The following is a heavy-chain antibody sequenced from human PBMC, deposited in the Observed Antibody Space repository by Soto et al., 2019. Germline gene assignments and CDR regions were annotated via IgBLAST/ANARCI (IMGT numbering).Heavy chain of an antibody. J-gene: IGHJ6*02. D-gene: IGHD3-10*01. Sequence: ASVKVSCKASGGTFSSYAISWVRQAPGQGLEWMGGIIPIFGTANYAQKFQGRVTITADESTSTAYMELSSLRSEDTAVYYCARASMVRGVTTYYYGMDVWGQGTTVTVSS. V-gene: IGHV1-69*13. CDR3: ARASMVRGVTTYYYGMDV. CDR2: IIPIFGTA. CDR1: GGTFSSYA.